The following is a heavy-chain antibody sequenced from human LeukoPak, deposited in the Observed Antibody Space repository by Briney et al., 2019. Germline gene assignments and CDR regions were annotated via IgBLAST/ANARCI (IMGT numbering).Heavy chain of an antibody. V-gene: IGHV4-34*01. CDR1: GGSFSDYN. J-gene: IGHJ4*02. Sequence: PSETLSLTCAVYGGSFSDYNWNWIRQPPGRGLEWIGEINHSGGTNYNPSLKSRVTISIDTSKKQFSLKLTSVPAADTAVYYCARGLPGYWGQGTLVTVSS. CDR3: ARGLPGY. CDR2: INHSGGT. D-gene: IGHD2-2*01.